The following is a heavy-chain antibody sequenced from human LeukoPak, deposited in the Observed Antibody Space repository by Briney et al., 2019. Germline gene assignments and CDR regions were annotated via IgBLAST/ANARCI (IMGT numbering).Heavy chain of an antibody. CDR3: ARAVVAGDFDY. J-gene: IGHJ4*02. D-gene: IGHD6-19*01. V-gene: IGHV3-30-3*01. CDR2: ISYDGSNK. Sequence: PGGSLRLSCAASGFTFSSYAMRWVRQAPGKGLEWVAVISYDGSNKYYADSVKGRFTISRDNSKNTLYLQMNSLRAEDTAVYYCARAVVAGDFDYWGQGTLVTVSS. CDR1: GFTFSSYA.